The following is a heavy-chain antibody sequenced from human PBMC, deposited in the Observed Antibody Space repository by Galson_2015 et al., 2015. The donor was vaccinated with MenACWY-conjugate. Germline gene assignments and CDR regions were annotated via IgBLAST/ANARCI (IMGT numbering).Heavy chain of an antibody. V-gene: IGHV4-61*08. CDR2: VHFSGKT. CDR3: ARGYSSGWSAEYFQH. CDR1: GASIYSGDHW. Sequence: SETLSLTCPVSGASIYSGDHWWAWLRQPPGKGLEWIGYVHFSGKTNYNPSLKSRVTMSVDTSKNRLSLNLSSVTAADTAVYYCARGYSSGWSAEYFQHWGQGTLVSVSS. D-gene: IGHD6-19*01. J-gene: IGHJ1*01.